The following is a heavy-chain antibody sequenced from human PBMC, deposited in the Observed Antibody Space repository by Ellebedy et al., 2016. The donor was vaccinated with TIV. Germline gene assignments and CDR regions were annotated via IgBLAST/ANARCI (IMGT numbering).Heavy chain of an antibody. CDR3: AKDGHYGSGYDY. V-gene: IGHV3-23*01. CDR2: INGSDGST. CDR1: GFTFSSYA. D-gene: IGHD3-10*01. J-gene: IGHJ4*02. Sequence: GESLKVSCAASGFTFSSYAMSWVRQAPGKGLEWVSAINGSDGSTFYADSLKGRFTISRDNSKNTVYLQMNSLGAEHTAVYYCAKDGHYGSGYDYWGQGTLVTVSS.